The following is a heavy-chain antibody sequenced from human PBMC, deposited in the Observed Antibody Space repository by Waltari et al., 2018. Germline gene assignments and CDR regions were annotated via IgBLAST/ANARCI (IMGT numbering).Heavy chain of an antibody. J-gene: IGHJ5*02. CDR2: IYYSGSS. V-gene: IGHV4-39*01. CDR3: ARALSTYSSGWYNWFDP. D-gene: IGHD6-19*01. Sequence: QLQLQESGPGLVKPSETLSLTCTVSGGSISSSSYYWGWIRQPPGKGLEWIGSIYYSGSSYYNPSLKSRVTISVDTSKNQFSLKLSSVTAADTAVYYCARALSTYSSGWYNWFDPWGQGTLVTVSS. CDR1: GGSISSSSYY.